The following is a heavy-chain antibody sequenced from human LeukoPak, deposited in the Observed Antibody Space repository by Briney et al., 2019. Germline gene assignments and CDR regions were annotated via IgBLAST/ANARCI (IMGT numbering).Heavy chain of an antibody. CDR2: ISSSSSYI. J-gene: IGHJ1*01. D-gene: IGHD2-2*01. V-gene: IGHV3-21*01. CDR1: GFTFSSYS. CDR3: ARVQDCSSTSCAPWYFQH. Sequence: KPGGSLRLSCAASGFTFSSYSMNWVRQAPGKGLEWVSSISSSSSYIYYADSVKGRFTISRDNAKNSLYLQMNSLRAEDTAVYYCARVQDCSSTSCAPWYFQHWGQGTLVTVSS.